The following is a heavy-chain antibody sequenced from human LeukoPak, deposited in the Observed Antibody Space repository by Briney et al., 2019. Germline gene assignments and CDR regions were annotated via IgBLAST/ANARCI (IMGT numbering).Heavy chain of an antibody. CDR2: IYYSGST. V-gene: IGHV4-59*08. CDR3: ARQEYQYYDSSGYYLFDY. D-gene: IGHD3-22*01. Sequence: PSETLSLTCTVSGGSISSYYWSWIRQPPGKGLEWIGYIYYSGSTNYNPSLKSRVTISVDTSKNQFSLKLSSVTAADTAVYYCARQEYQYYDSSGYYLFDYWGQGTLVTVSS. J-gene: IGHJ4*02. CDR1: GGSISSYY.